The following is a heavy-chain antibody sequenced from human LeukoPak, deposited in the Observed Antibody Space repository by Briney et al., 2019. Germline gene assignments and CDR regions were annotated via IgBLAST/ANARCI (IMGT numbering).Heavy chain of an antibody. D-gene: IGHD5-12*01. CDR2: ISSSSSYM. V-gene: IGHV3-21*01. J-gene: IGHJ4*02. CDR3: ARDFSGYDYNFDY. CDR1: GFTFSTYT. Sequence: GGSLRLSCAASGFTFSTYTMNWVRQAPGKGLEWVSFISSSSSYMYYADSVKGRFTISRDNTKKSLYLQMNSLRAEDAAVYYCARDFSGYDYNFDYWGQGTLVTVSS.